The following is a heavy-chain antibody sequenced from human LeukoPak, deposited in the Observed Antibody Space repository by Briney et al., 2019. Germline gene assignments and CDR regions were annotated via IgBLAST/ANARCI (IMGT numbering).Heavy chain of an antibody. CDR1: GFSFSSYA. CDR2: ISGSGGST. J-gene: IGHJ4*02. V-gene: IGHV3-23*01. CDR3: AKDGSSGDYYYFDY. D-gene: IGHD3-22*01. Sequence: GGSLRLSCAASGFSFSSYAMSWVRQAPGKGPEWVSAISGSGGSTFYADSVKGRFTISRDNSKNTLYLQMNSLRAEDTAVYYCAKDGSSGDYYYFDYWGQGSLVTVSS.